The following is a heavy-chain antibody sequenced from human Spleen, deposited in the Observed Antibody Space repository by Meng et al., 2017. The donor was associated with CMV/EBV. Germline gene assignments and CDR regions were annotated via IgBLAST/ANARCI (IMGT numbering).Heavy chain of an antibody. CDR1: GGSFSGYY. D-gene: IGHD3-3*01. CDR2: INHSGST. Sequence: KRWGDGRLKHSESLSLPWAVYGGSFSGYYWSWIRQPPGKGLEWIGEINHSGSTNYNPSLKSRVTISVDTSKNQFSLKLSSVTAADTAVYYCARGRRAYYDFWSGYSFDPWGQGTLVTV. CDR3: ARGRRAYYDFWSGYSFDP. J-gene: IGHJ5*02. V-gene: IGHV4-34*01.